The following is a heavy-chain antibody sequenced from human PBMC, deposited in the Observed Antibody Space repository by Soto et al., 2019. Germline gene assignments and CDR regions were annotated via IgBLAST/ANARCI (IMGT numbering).Heavy chain of an antibody. CDR1: GYNFNNYA. V-gene: IGHV3-23*01. CDR3: VRRAQYAEGTGVHAVES. CDR2: MSSGGDNP. D-gene: IGHD4-4*01. Sequence: EVQLLASGGGLRLPGGSLRLSCVASGYNFNNYAVRWVRRAPGQGLEWVSAMSSGGDNPHYADSVKGRFTITRDNSKNMWDLEMNRLTVEDTAVYDGVRRAQYAEGTGVHAVESWGQGTRVTVSS. J-gene: IGHJ3*02.